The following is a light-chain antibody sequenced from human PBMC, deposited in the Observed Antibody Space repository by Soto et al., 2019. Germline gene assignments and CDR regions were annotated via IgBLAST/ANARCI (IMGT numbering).Light chain of an antibody. CDR2: GAS. CDR1: QSVSSN. J-gene: IGKJ2*01. Sequence: EIVMTQSPATLSVSPGERATLSCRASQSVSSNLAWFQQKCGQAPRLLIYGASSRATGIPARFSGSRSGTEFTLTISSLQSEDFAAYYCQQYNSRPYTFGQGTKLEIK. CDR3: QQYNSRPYT. V-gene: IGKV3-15*01.